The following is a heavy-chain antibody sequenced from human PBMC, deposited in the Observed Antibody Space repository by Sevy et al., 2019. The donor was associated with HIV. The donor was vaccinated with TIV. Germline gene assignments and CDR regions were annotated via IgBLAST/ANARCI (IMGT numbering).Heavy chain of an antibody. Sequence: GGSLRLSCAASGFTFRTYDMHWVRQAPGKGLEWVTVISYDGSNKYYADSVKGRFTISRDNSKSTLYLQMNRLRSEDTAVYYCAGRRGGIAVADDAFDIWGQGTMVTVSS. CDR3: AGRRGGIAVADDAFDI. J-gene: IGHJ3*02. CDR1: GFTFRTYD. D-gene: IGHD6-13*01. CDR2: ISYDGSNK. V-gene: IGHV3-30*03.